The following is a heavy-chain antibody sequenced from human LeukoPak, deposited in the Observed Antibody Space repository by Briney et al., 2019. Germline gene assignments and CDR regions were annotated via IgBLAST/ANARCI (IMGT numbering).Heavy chain of an antibody. Sequence: GGTLRLSCAASGFTFRNYGMTWVRQAPGKGLEWVCSITGSAVDTYCPDSVKGRFTISRDNSKNTVYLQMNSLRAEDTAVYYCAELGITMIGGVWGKGTTVTISS. V-gene: IGHV3-23*01. D-gene: IGHD3-10*02. CDR1: GFTFRNYG. CDR2: ITGSAVDT. CDR3: AELGITMIGGV. J-gene: IGHJ6*04.